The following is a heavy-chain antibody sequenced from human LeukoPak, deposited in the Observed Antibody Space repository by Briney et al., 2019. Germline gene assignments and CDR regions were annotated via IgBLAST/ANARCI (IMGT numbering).Heavy chain of an antibody. V-gene: IGHV3-7*01. D-gene: IGHD6-13*01. CDR3: ARGGAAAARKRGVDY. CDR1: GFTFSSYW. Sequence: GGSLRLSCAASGFTFSSYWMSWFRQAPGKGLEWVASIKQDGSDKFYMASVKGRFTISRDNAKNSLYLQMNSLRAEDTAVYYCARGGAAAARKRGVDYWGQGTLVTVSS. CDR2: IKQDGSDK. J-gene: IGHJ4*02.